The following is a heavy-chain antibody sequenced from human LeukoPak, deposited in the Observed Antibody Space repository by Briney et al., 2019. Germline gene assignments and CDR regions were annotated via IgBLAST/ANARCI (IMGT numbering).Heavy chain of an antibody. Sequence: GGSLRLSCAASGFTFSNYWMHWVRQAPGKGLVWVSRIKSDGSRTDYADSVKGRFAISRDNAKNTLYLQMNSLRAEDTAVYYCARELPFDYWGQGTLVTVSS. J-gene: IGHJ4*02. CDR2: IKSDGSRT. V-gene: IGHV3-74*01. CDR3: ARELPFDY. CDR1: GFTFSNYW.